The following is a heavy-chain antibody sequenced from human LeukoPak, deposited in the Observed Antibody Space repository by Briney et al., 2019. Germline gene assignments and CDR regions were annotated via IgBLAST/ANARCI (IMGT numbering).Heavy chain of an antibody. J-gene: IGHJ4*02. CDR3: AKRGEWRAIQQYSSSWWAGGYFDY. V-gene: IGHV3-23*01. CDR2: ISGSGGST. Sequence: GGSLRLSCAASGFTFSSFSMSWVRQAPGRGLEWVSAISGSGGSTYYADSVKGRFTISRDNSKNTLYLQMNSLRAEDTAVYYCAKRGEWRAIQQYSSSWWAGGYFDYWGQGTLVTVSS. D-gene: IGHD6-13*01. CDR1: GFTFSSFS.